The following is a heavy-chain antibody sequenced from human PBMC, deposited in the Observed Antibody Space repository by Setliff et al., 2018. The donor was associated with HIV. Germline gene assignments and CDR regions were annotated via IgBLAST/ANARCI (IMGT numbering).Heavy chain of an antibody. J-gene: IGHJ4*02. Sequence: PGGSLRLSCAASGFSFSGYWMSWVRQAPGKGLEWVSYISSSGSTIYYADSVKGRFTISRDNAKNSLYLQMNSLRAEDTAVYYCARDTTYYYDSSGLYLDYWGQGTLVTVSS. CDR1: GFSFSGYW. D-gene: IGHD3-22*01. V-gene: IGHV3-11*04. CDR3: ARDTTYYYDSSGLYLDY. CDR2: ISSSGSTI.